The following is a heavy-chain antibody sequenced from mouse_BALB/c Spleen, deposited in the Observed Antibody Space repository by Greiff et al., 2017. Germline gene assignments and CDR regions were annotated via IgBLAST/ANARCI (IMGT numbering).Heavy chain of an antibody. J-gene: IGHJ4*01. Sequence: EVHLVESGGGLVKPGGSLKLSCAASGFTFSSYTMSWVRQTPEKRLEWVATISSGGSYTYYPDSVKGRFTISRDNAKNTLYLQMSSLKSEDTAMYYCTREVYDYDGGYAMDYWGQGTSVTVSS. D-gene: IGHD2-4*01. V-gene: IGHV5-6-4*01. CDR2: ISSGGSYT. CDR1: GFTFSSYT. CDR3: TREVYDYDGGYAMDY.